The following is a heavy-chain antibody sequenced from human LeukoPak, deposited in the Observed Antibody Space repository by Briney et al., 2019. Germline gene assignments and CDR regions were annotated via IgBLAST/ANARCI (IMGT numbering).Heavy chain of an antibody. CDR2: IHPGDSDT. Sequence: GESLKISCKGFGYSFTSYWIGWGRQLPGKGLELMGIIHPGDSDTRYSPSFQGQVTISVDKSISTAYLQWSSLKASDTAMFYCARSPFYYSDYWGQGTLVTVSS. CDR1: GYSFTSYW. V-gene: IGHV5-51*01. CDR3: ARSPFYYSDY. J-gene: IGHJ4*02. D-gene: IGHD3-3*01.